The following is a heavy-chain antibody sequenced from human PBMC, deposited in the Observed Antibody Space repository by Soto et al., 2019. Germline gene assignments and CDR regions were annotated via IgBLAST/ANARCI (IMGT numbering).Heavy chain of an antibody. CDR3: ARVTMVRGVKHYYYYGMDV. V-gene: IGHV4-4*02. J-gene: IGHJ6*04. CDR1: GGSISSSNW. CDR2: IYHSGST. Sequence: PSETLSLTCAVSGGSISSSNWWSWVRQPPGKGLEWIGEIYHSGSTNYNPSLKSRVTISVDKSKNQFSLKLSSVTAADTAVYYSARVTMVRGVKHYYYYGMDVWGKGTTVTVSS. D-gene: IGHD3-10*01.